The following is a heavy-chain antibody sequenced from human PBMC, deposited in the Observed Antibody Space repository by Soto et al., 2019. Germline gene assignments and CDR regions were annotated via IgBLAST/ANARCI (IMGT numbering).Heavy chain of an antibody. V-gene: IGHV4-31*03. CDR3: GSGRGGRFCGDYDFDL. Sequence: QVQLQESGPGLVKPSQTLSLTCTVSGGSISSGGYYWSWIRQHPGKGLEWIGYIYYSGSTYYNPSLRRRVTITVDPSKNQFSLKLSSVAAADPALYSWGSGRGGRFCGDYDFDLWGRGTLVNVSS. D-gene: IGHD4-17*01. CDR2: IYYSGST. CDR1: GGSISSGGYY. J-gene: IGHJ2*01.